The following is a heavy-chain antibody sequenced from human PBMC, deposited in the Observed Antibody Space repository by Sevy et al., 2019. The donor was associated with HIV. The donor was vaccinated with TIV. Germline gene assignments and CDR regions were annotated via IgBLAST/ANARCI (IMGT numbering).Heavy chain of an antibody. V-gene: IGHV1-69*13. CDR3: ARERFPLPYCGGDCYRSYYYYGMDV. D-gene: IGHD2-21*02. CDR2: IIPIFGKA. CDR1: GGTFSSYA. J-gene: IGHJ6*02. Sequence: ASVKVSCKASGGTFSSYAISWVRQAPGQGLEWMGGIIPIFGKANYAQKFQGRVTITADESTSTAYMELSSLRSEDTAVYYCARERFPLPYCGGDCYRSYYYYGMDVWGQGTTVTVSS.